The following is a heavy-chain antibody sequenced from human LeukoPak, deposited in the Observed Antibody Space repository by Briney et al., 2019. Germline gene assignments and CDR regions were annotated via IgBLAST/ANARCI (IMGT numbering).Heavy chain of an antibody. V-gene: IGHV3-48*04. J-gene: IGHJ4*02. Sequence: PGGSLRLSCAASGFTFSNYSMNWVRQAPGKGLEWVSYISRSSSIIYYADSVKGRFTISRDNAKNSLYLQMNSLRAEDTAVYYCARVDILTGGFDYWGQGTLVTVSS. CDR2: ISRSSSII. D-gene: IGHD3-9*01. CDR3: ARVDILTGGFDY. CDR1: GFTFSNYS.